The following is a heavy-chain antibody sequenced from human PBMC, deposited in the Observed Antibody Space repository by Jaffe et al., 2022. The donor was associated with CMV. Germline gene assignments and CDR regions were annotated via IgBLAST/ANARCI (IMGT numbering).Heavy chain of an antibody. CDR3: AREGQYCSGGSCFVYYYYYGMDV. V-gene: IGHV3-21*01. Sequence: EVQLVESGGGLVKPGGSLRLSCAASGFTFSSYSMNWVRQAPGKGLEWVSSISSSSSYIYYADSVKGRFTISRDNAKNSLYLQMNSLRAEDTAVYYCAREGQYCSGGSCFVYYYYYGMDVWGQGTTVTVSS. CDR2: ISSSSSYI. J-gene: IGHJ6*02. D-gene: IGHD2-15*01. CDR1: GFTFSSYS.